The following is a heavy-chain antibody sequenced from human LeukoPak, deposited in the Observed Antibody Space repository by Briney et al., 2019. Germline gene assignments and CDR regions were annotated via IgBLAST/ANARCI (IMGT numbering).Heavy chain of an antibody. Sequence: GGSLRLSCAASGFTVSSNYMSWVRQAPGKGLEWVSVIYRGGSTYYADSVKGRFTISRDNSKNTLYLQMNSLRAEDTAVYYCAKGPTGTTYYFDYWGQGTLVTVSS. CDR3: AKGPTGTTYYFDY. D-gene: IGHD1-1*01. J-gene: IGHJ4*02. CDR1: GFTVSSNY. CDR2: IYRGGST. V-gene: IGHV3-53*01.